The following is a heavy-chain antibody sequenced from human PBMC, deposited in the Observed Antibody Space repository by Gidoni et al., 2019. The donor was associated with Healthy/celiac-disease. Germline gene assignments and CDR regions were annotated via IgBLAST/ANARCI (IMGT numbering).Heavy chain of an antibody. J-gene: IGHJ4*02. CDR3: ARPPTISDKSIWDEAYFDY. V-gene: IGHV3-11*06. D-gene: IGHD3-9*01. Sequence: QVQLVESGGGLVKPGGSLRLSCAASGFTFSDYYMSWIRQAPGKGLEWVSYISSSSSYTNYADSVKGRFTISRDNAKNSLYLQMNSLRAEDTAVYYCARPPTISDKSIWDEAYFDYWGQGTLVTVSS. CDR1: GFTFSDYY. CDR2: ISSSSSYT.